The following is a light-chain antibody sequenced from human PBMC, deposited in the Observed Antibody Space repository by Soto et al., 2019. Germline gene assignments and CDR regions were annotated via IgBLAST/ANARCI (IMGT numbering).Light chain of an antibody. V-gene: IGKV1-39*01. CDR2: AAS. CDR3: QQSYSTPRT. Sequence: DIQMPQSPSSLSASVGDRVTITCRASQSISSYLNWYQQKPGKAPKLLIYAASSLQSGVPSRFSGSGSGTDFTLTISSLPPEDFATHYCQQSYSTPRTFGQGTKVEIK. CDR1: QSISSY. J-gene: IGKJ1*01.